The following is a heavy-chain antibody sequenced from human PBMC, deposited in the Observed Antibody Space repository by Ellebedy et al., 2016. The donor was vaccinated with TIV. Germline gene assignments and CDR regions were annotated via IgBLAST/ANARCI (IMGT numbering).Heavy chain of an antibody. Sequence: GGSLRLSXSASGFTFSSSAIHWVRQAPGKGLQYVSAISSNGDSTYYVDSVKGRFTISRDNSKNTLYLQMSSLRAEDTAVYHCVKGSRTTIMGAFEIWGQGTMVTVSS. V-gene: IGHV3-64D*06. CDR2: ISSNGDST. D-gene: IGHD1-26*01. CDR1: GFTFSSSA. CDR3: VKGSRTTIMGAFEI. J-gene: IGHJ3*02.